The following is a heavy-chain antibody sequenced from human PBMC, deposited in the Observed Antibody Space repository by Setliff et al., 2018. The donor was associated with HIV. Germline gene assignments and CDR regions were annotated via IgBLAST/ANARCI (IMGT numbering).Heavy chain of an antibody. V-gene: IGHV4-34*01. Sequence: PSETLSLTCAVYGGSFSVYYWGWIRQAPGKGLEWIGEINHSGRTNYNPSLKSRVTIPVDTSNNQFSLKLSSVTAADTAVYYCARGGGTSSPIDYHYYIDVWGKGTTVTVSS. J-gene: IGHJ6*03. D-gene: IGHD6-6*01. CDR3: ARGGGTSSPIDYHYYIDV. CDR2: INHSGRT. CDR1: GGSFSVYY.